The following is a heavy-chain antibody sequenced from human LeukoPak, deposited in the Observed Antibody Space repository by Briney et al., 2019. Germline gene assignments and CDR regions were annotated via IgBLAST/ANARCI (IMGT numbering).Heavy chain of an antibody. CDR3: ATTYGDYYYYYMDV. J-gene: IGHJ6*03. CDR2: IYHSGST. D-gene: IGHD4-17*01. CDR1: GYSISSGYY. V-gene: IGHV4-38-2*02. Sequence: SETLSLTCTVSGYSISSGYYWGWIRQPPGKGLEWIGSIYHSGSTYYNPSLKSRVTISVDTSKNQFSLKLSSVTAADTAVYYCATTYGDYYYYYMDVWGKGTTVTVSS.